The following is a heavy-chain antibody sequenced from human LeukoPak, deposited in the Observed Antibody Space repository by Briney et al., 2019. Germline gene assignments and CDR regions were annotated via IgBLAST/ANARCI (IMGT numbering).Heavy chain of an antibody. D-gene: IGHD6-13*01. CDR1: GYTFTEYY. Sequence: ASVKVSYKASGYTFTEYYLHWVRQAPGQGLECMGWVNPNSGGTHYAQKFQGRVTMNRDTSISTAYMEVSRLRSDDTAVYYCAREQVLKGGIAAAGYFDYWGQGTLVTVSS. CDR3: AREQVLKGGIAAAGYFDY. V-gene: IGHV1-2*02. CDR2: VNPNSGGT. J-gene: IGHJ4*02.